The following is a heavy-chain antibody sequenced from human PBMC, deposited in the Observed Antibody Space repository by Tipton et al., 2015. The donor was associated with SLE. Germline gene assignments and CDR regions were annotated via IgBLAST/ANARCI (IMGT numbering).Heavy chain of an antibody. J-gene: IGHJ4*02. Sequence: GSLRLSCAASGFTFSSYSMNWVRQAPGKGLEWVSSISGSSSYIYYADSVKGRFTISRDNAKNSLYLQMNSLRAEDTAVYYCARDRYYDYVWGSYRLTLTFDYWGQGTLVTVSS. CDR3: ARDRYYDYVWGSYRLTLTFDY. V-gene: IGHV3-21*01. CDR2: ISGSSSYI. CDR1: GFTFSSYS. D-gene: IGHD3-16*02.